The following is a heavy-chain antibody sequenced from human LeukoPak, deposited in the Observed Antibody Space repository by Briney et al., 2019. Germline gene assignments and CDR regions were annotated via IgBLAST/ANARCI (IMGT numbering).Heavy chain of an antibody. Sequence: SETLSPTCTVSGGSISSYYWSWIRQPPGKGLEWIGYIYYSGSTNYNPSLKSRVTISVDTSKNQFSLKLSSVTAADTAVYYCARGVAVAGTWGQGTLVTVSS. CDR1: GGSISSYY. CDR3: ARGVAVAGT. J-gene: IGHJ4*02. D-gene: IGHD6-19*01. V-gene: IGHV4-59*01. CDR2: IYYSGST.